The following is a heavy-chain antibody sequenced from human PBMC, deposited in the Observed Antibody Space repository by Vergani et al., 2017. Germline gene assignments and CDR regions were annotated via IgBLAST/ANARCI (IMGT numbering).Heavy chain of an antibody. D-gene: IGHD3-22*01. CDR3: AIVTYYYDSSVYYLDY. V-gene: IGHV1-24*01. Sequence: QVQLVQSGSEVRKPGASVKVSCQVSGYSLTELTIHWVRQAPGKGLEWMGGFDPEHGELTFAHHIQGRVTMTEDRSTDTAYMELSSLRPEDTALYYCAIVTYYYDSSVYYLDYGGQGTLVTVSS. CDR2: FDPEHGEL. J-gene: IGHJ4*02. CDR1: GYSLTELT.